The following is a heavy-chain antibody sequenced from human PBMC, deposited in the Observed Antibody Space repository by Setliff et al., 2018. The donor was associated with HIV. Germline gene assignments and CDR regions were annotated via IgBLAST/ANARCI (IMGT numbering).Heavy chain of an antibody. Sequence: SETLSLTCTLSGGSIDTYYWTWLRQSPGKGLEWIGYIYYTGATNYSPSLKSRVTILLDTSRRQFSLKLFSVTAADTAVYYCAREAPGSRNRWPYYFDYWGHGTLVTVSS. V-gene: IGHV4-59*01. CDR1: GGSIDTYY. J-gene: IGHJ4*01. CDR2: IYYTGAT. D-gene: IGHD2-15*01. CDR3: AREAPGSRNRWPYYFDY.